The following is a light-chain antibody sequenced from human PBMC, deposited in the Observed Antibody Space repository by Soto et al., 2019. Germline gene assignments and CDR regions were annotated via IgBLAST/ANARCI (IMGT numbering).Light chain of an antibody. V-gene: IGLV4-69*01. J-gene: IGLJ2*01. CDR3: QTWGTGDVV. CDR1: RGHSSYA. CDR2: LYSDGSH. Sequence: QPVLTQSPSASASLGASVKLTCTLSRGHSSYAIAWHQQQPEKGPRYLMKLYSDGSHSKGDGIPDRFSGSSSGAERYLTISSLHSEDEADYYCQTWGTGDVVFGGGTKLTVL.